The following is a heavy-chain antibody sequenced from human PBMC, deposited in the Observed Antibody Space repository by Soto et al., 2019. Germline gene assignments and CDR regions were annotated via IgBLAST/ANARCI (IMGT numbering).Heavy chain of an antibody. D-gene: IGHD3-22*01. CDR2: IIPIFGTA. V-gene: IGHV1-69*13. J-gene: IGHJ6*02. CDR1: GGTFSSYA. CDR3: ALTMIVVVIPSYYYYGMDV. Sequence: SVKVSCKASGGTFSSYAISWVRQAPGQGLEWMGGIIPIFGTANYAQKFQGRVTITADESTSTACMELSSLRSEDTAVYYCALTMIVVVIPSYYYYGMDVWGQGTTVTVSS.